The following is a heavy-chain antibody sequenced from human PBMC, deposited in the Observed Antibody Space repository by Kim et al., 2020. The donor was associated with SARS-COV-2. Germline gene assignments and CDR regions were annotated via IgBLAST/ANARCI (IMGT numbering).Heavy chain of an antibody. J-gene: IGHJ1*01. V-gene: IGHV4-31*03. CDR1: GGSISSGGYY. Sequence: SETLSLTCTVSGGSISSGGYYWSWIRQHPGKGLEWIGYIYYSGSTYYNPSLKSRVTISVDTSKNQFSLKLSSVTAADTAVYYCARTSSRISLPQRGNYNYFYFQHWGQGTLVTVSS. CDR3: ARTSSRISLPQRGNYNYFYFQH. CDR2: IYYSGST. D-gene: IGHD1-7*01.